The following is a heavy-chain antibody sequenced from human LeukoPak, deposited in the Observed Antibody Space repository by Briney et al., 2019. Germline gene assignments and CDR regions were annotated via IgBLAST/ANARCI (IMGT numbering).Heavy chain of an antibody. CDR3: AKDLQGDLWYFDY. D-gene: IGHD3/OR15-3a*01. J-gene: IGHJ4*02. Sequence: PGRSLRLSCAASGFTFSSYGMHWVRQGPGKGLECVAVISYDGSNKYYADSVKGRFTISRDNSKNTLYLQMNSLRAEDTAVYYCAKDLQGDLWYFDYWGQGTLVTVSS. CDR2: ISYDGSNK. V-gene: IGHV3-30*18. CDR1: GFTFSSYG.